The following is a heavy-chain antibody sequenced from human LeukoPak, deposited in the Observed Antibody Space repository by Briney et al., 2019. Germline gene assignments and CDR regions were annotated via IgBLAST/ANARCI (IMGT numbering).Heavy chain of an antibody. V-gene: IGHV1-8*01. Sequence: ASVKLSCKSSGYTFASYDINWVRQATGQGLGWMGWMNPNSGNTGYAQKFQGRVTMTRNTSIATAYMELTSLRSEDTAMYYCARGLHCTNTSCRQREWFDPWGQGALVTVSS. CDR2: MNPNSGNT. CDR1: GYTFASYD. J-gene: IGHJ5*02. CDR3: ARGLHCTNTSCRQREWFDP. D-gene: IGHD2-2*01.